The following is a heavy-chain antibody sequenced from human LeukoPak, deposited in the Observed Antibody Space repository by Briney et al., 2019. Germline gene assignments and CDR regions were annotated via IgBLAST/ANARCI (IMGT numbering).Heavy chain of an antibody. J-gene: IGHJ6*04. Sequence: GGSLRLSCAASGFTFSSYAMSWVRQAPGKGLEWVSAISGSGGSTYYADSVKGRFTISRDNSKNTLYLQVNSLRAEDTAVYYCAKFQDDILTGYYSYYYYSMDVWGKGTTVTVSS. CDR2: ISGSGGST. CDR3: AKFQDDILTGYYSYYYYSMDV. CDR1: GFTFSSYA. V-gene: IGHV3-23*01. D-gene: IGHD3-9*01.